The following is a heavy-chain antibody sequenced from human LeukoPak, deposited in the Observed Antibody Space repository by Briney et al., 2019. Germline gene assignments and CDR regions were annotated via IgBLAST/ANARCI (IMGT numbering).Heavy chain of an antibody. CDR3: ARDPYTAMEPAFDY. D-gene: IGHD5-18*01. Sequence: ASVEVSCMASGYTFTGYYMHWVRQAPGQGLEWMGWINPNSGGTNYAQKFQGRVTMTRDTSISTAYMELSRLRSDDTAVYYCARDPYTAMEPAFDYWGQGTLVTVSS. CDR1: GYTFTGYY. V-gene: IGHV1-2*02. J-gene: IGHJ4*02. CDR2: INPNSGGT.